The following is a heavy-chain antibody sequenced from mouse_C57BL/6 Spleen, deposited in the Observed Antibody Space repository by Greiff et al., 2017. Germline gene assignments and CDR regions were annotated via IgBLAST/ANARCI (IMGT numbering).Heavy chain of an antibody. V-gene: IGHV14-2*01. D-gene: IGHD1-1*01. CDR3: ARDYGSSPFAY. CDR2: IDPGDGDT. Sequence: VQLKQSGAELVKPGASVKLSCTASGFNITDYYMHWVKQRTEQGLEWIGRIDPGDGDTKYAQKFQGKATITADTSSNTAYLKLSSLTSEDTAVYYCARDYGSSPFAYWSQGTLVTVSA. J-gene: IGHJ3*01. CDR1: GFNITDYY.